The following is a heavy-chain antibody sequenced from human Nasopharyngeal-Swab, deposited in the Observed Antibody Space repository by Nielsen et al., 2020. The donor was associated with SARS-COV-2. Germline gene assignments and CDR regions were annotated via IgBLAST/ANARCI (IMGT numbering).Heavy chain of an antibody. J-gene: IGHJ6*02. D-gene: IGHD3-3*01. CDR1: GFTFSSYS. V-gene: IGHV3-21*01. CDR2: ISSSSSYI. Sequence: GESLKISCAASGFTFSSYSMNWVRQAPGKGLEWVSSISSSSSYIYYADSVKGRFTISRDNAKNSLYLQMNSLRAEDTAVYYCARDLRITILGVAPYYYYGMEVGGQGTTVTVSS. CDR3: ARDLRITILGVAPYYYYGMEV.